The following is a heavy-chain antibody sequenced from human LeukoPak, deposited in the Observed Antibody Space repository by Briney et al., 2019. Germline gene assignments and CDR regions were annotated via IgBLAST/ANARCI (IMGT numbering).Heavy chain of an antibody. CDR3: AREIRGKIDY. D-gene: IGHD3-10*01. J-gene: IGHJ4*02. CDR1: GGSISSSSYY. V-gene: IGHV4-39*02. Sequence: SETLSLTCTVSGGSISSSSYYWGWIRQPPGKGLEWIGSIYYSGSTYYNPSLKSRVTISVDTSKNQFSLKLSSVTAADTAVYYCAREIRGKIDYWGQGTLVTVSS. CDR2: IYYSGST.